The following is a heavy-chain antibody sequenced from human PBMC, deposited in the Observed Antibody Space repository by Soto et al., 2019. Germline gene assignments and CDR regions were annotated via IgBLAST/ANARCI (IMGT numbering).Heavy chain of an antibody. CDR2: FDPEDGET. CDR1: GYTLTELS. D-gene: IGHD2-8*01. J-gene: IGHJ6*02. Sequence: ASVKVSCKVSGYTLTELSMHWVRQAPGKGLEWMGGFDPEDGETIYAQKFQGRVTMTGDTSTGTVYMELSSLRSEDTAVYYCARGRVLYYLHYYYYYGMDVWGQGTTVTVSS. CDR3: ARGRVLYYLHYYYYYGMDV. V-gene: IGHV1-24*01.